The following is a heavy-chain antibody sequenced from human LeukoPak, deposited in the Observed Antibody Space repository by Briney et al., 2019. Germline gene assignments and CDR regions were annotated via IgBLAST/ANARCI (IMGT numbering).Heavy chain of an antibody. CDR3: ARVEQQLVRYFDY. Sequence: ASLKVSCKASGYTFTGYYMHWVRQAPGQGLEWMGWINPNSGGTNYAQKFQGRVTMTRDTSISTAYMELSRLRSDDTAVYYCARVEQQLVRYFDYWGQGTLVTVSS. CDR2: INPNSGGT. V-gene: IGHV1-2*02. J-gene: IGHJ4*02. D-gene: IGHD6-13*01. CDR1: GYTFTGYY.